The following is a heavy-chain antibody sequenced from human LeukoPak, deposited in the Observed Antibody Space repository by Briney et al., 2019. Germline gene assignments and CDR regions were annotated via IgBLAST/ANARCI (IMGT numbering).Heavy chain of an antibody. CDR1: GAYVSSGSYY. J-gene: IGHJ3*02. V-gene: IGHV4-61*01. Sequence: PSETLSLTCTVYGAYVSSGSYYWPWIRQPPGKGLEWIGYIYYTGSTNYTPSLKSRVSISIDTSKSQFSLKLNSVTAADTAVYYCAREEWYGSGSYYQRAFDIWGQGTMVTVSS. CDR2: IYYTGST. D-gene: IGHD3-10*01. CDR3: AREEWYGSGSYYQRAFDI.